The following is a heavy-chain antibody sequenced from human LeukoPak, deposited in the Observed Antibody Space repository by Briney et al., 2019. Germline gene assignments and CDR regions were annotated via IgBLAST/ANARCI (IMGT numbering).Heavy chain of an antibody. Sequence: SETLSLTCAVYGGSFSGYYWSWIRQPPGKGLEWIGYMYYSGSTTYNPSLKSRVTISVDTSKNQFSLKLNSVTAADSAVYYCARSDYSGSGTYTEFDAFDIWGQGTMVTVAS. CDR1: GGSFSGYY. CDR2: MYYSGST. CDR3: ARSDYSGSGTYTEFDAFDI. J-gene: IGHJ3*02. V-gene: IGHV4-59*01. D-gene: IGHD3-10*01.